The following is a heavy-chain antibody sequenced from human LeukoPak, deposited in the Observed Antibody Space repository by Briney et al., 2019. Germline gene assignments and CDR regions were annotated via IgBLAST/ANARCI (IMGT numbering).Heavy chain of an antibody. CDR2: INHSGST. CDR1: GGSISSYY. CDR3: ARGLGPLGD. V-gene: IGHV4-34*01. J-gene: IGHJ4*02. Sequence: SETLSLTCTVSGGSISSYYWSWIRQPPGKGLEWIGEINHSGSTNYNPSLKSRVTISVDTSKNQFSLKLSSVTAADTAVYYCARGLGPLGDWGQGTLVTVSS. D-gene: IGHD3-16*02.